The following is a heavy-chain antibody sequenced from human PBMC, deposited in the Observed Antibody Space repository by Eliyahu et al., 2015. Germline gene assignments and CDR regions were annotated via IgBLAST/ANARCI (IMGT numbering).Heavy chain of an antibody. J-gene: IGHJ4*02. D-gene: IGHD4-17*01. CDR1: GGSISSYY. CDR3: ARHKTTVLPIFDY. CDR2: IYYSGST. Sequence: QVQLQESGPGLVKPSETLSLTCTVSGGSISSYYWSWIRQPPGKGLEWIGYIYYSGSTNYNPSLKSRVTISVDKSKNQFSLKLSSVSAADTAVYYCARHKTTVLPIFDYWGQGTLVTVSS. V-gene: IGHV4-59*08.